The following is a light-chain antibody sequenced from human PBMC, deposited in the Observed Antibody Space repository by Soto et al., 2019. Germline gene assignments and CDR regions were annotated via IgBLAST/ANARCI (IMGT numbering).Light chain of an antibody. CDR1: SSDVGGYNY. V-gene: IGLV2-8*01. CDR3: SSYAGSNNPVV. J-gene: IGLJ2*01. CDR2: EVS. Sequence: QSALTQPPSASGSPGQSVTISCTGTSSDVGGYNYVSWYQQHPGKAPKFMIFEVSRRPSGVPDRFSGSKSGNTASLTVSGRQAADEADYYCSSYAGSNNPVVFGGGTKLTVL.